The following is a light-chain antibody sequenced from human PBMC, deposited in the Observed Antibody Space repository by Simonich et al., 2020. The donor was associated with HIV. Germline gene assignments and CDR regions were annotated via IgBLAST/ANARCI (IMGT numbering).Light chain of an antibody. Sequence: EIVLTQSPATLSLSPGERPTLSCRASQSVGSSLAWYQQKPGQAPRLLIYDASNRATGIPARFSGSGSGTDFTLTISSLEPEDFAVYFCQQRSNWPTFTFGPGTKVDIK. CDR1: QSVGSS. CDR3: QQRSNWPTFT. V-gene: IGKV3-11*01. J-gene: IGKJ3*01. CDR2: DAS.